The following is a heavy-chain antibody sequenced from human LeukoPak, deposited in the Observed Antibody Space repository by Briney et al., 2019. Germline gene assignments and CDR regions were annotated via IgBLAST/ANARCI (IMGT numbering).Heavy chain of an antibody. Sequence: GGSLRLSCAASGFSFNNAGRSWVRQAPGKGLDWVGRIKSETDGGTTDYAAPVKGRFTISRDDSKNTLYVQMNSLKTEDTAVYYCTTLWFGESTFVNPWGQGTLVTVSS. CDR3: TTLWFGESTFVNP. CDR1: GFSFNNAG. D-gene: IGHD3-10*01. J-gene: IGHJ5*02. CDR2: IKSETDGGTT. V-gene: IGHV3-15*01.